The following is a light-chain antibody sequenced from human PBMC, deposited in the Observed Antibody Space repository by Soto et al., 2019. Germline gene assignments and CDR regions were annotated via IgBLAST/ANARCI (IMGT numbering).Light chain of an antibody. CDR2: DVS. CDR3: SSSTTRGTRV. Sequence: QSALTQPASVSGSPGQSITISCTGTNSDVGAYKPVSWYQHHPGKAPKLMIYDVSYRPSGVSNRFSGSQSGNTASLTISGLQPEDESDYYCSSSTTRGTRVFGTGTSHRP. J-gene: IGLJ1*01. CDR1: NSDVGAYKP. V-gene: IGLV2-14*03.